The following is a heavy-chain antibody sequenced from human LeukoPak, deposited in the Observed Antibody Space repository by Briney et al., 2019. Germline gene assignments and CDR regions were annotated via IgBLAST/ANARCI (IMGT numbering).Heavy chain of an antibody. Sequence: SETLSLTCAVYGGSFSGYYWSWIRQPPGKGLEWIGEINHSGSTNYNPSLKSRVSISVDTSKNKFSLKLTSVTAADTAVYYCARVSWPPGSSWYYFDYWGQGTLVTVTS. CDR2: INHSGST. V-gene: IGHV4-34*01. CDR1: GGSFSGYY. CDR3: ARVSWPPGSSWYYFDY. D-gene: IGHD3-10*01. J-gene: IGHJ4*02.